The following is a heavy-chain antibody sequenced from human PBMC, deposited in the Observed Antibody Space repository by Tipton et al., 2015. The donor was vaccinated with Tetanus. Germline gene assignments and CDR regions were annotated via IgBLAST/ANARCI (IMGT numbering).Heavy chain of an antibody. CDR3: ARCPYGGVSGTLYY. Sequence: TLSLTCTVSGGSISSFYWTWIRQPPGKGLEWIGYIFDTGSTNYNPSLKSRVTMSVDTSKKQFSLNLSSVIAADTAVYFCARCPYGGVSGTLYYWGQGILVTVSS. J-gene: IGHJ4*02. D-gene: IGHD4-23*01. V-gene: IGHV4-59*01. CDR1: GGSISSFY. CDR2: IFDTGST.